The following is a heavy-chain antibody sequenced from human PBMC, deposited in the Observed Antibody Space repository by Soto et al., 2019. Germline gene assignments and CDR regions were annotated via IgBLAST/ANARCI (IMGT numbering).Heavy chain of an antibody. V-gene: IGHV4-4*07. D-gene: IGHD3-10*01. CDR3: ARDWATYYYGSGSYRTHYYGMDV. J-gene: IGHJ6*04. Sequence: PSETLSHTCTGSGGSIRSYHLSVFRQPAGKGLEWIWRIYTSGSTNYTPSLKSRVTMSVDTSKNQSSLKPSSVTAADTAVYYCARDWATYYYGSGSYRTHYYGMDVWGKGTTVT. CDR2: IYTSGST. CDR1: GGSIRSYH.